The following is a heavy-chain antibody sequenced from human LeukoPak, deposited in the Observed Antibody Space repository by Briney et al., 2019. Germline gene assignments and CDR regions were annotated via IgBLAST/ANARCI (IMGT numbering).Heavy chain of an antibody. CDR3: AEGRECYKSFGY. D-gene: IGHD5-24*01. J-gene: IGHJ4*02. Sequence: SVKVSCTASGGTFSSYAISWVRQAPGQGLEWMGGIIPIFGTANYAQKFQGRVTITADESTSTAYMELSSLKSEDTAVYYCAEGRECYKSFGYWGQGTLVTVSS. CDR1: GGTFSSYA. V-gene: IGHV1-69*13. CDR2: IIPIFGTA.